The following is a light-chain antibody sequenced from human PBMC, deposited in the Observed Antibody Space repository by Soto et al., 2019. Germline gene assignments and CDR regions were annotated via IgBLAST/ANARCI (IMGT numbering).Light chain of an antibody. CDR1: QVIGSW. Sequence: DIQMTQSPSSVSASVGDRVTISCRASQVIGSWLAWYQQKPGKAPELLIFPSSSLHNGVPSRFSGTGSGTDFPLTISSLQPEDVASYYCQRANNFPRTFGQGTKVEV. V-gene: IGKV1-12*01. CDR3: QRANNFPRT. CDR2: PSS. J-gene: IGKJ1*01.